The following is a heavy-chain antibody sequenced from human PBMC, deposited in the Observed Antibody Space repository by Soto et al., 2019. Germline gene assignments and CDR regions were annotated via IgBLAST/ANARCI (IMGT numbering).Heavy chain of an antibody. V-gene: IGHV3-66*01. CDR1: GFTVSNNY. D-gene: IGHD4-17*01. J-gene: IGHJ5*02. CDR2: IYSDGGT. Sequence: EVQLVQSGGGLVQPGGSLRLSCAASGFTVSNNYLSWVRQAPGKGLQWVSLIYSDGGTDYAASVKGRFTISRDNSKNTLDLQMNSLKAEDTAIYYCATRMTTAPSWGQGTLVTVSS. CDR3: ATRMTTAPS.